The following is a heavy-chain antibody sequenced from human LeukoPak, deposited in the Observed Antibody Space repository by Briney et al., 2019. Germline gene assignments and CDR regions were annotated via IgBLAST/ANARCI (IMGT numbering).Heavy chain of an antibody. CDR2: IYYSGST. CDR1: GGSISSYY. V-gene: IGHV4-59*01. Sequence: SETLSLTCTVSGGSISSYYWSWIRQPPGKGLEWIGYIYYSGSTNYNPSLKSRVTISVDTSKNQFSLKLSSVTAADTAVYYCARDIAAPDYYYGMDVWGQGTLVTVSS. CDR3: ARDIAAPDYYYGMDV. D-gene: IGHD6-6*01. J-gene: IGHJ6*02.